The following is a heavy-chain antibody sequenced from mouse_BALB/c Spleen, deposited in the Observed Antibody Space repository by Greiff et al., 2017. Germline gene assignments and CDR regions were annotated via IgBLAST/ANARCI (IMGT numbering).Heavy chain of an antibody. CDR1: GFTFSSFG. CDR2: ISSGSSTI. Sequence: EVNLVESGGGLVQPGGSRKLSCAASGFTFSSFGMHWVRQAPEKGLEWVAYISSGSSTIYYADTVKGRFTISRDNPKNTLFLQMTSLRSEDTAMYYCARAPPYYYFDYWGQGTTLTVSS. J-gene: IGHJ2*01. V-gene: IGHV5-17*02. CDR3: ARAPPYYYFDY. D-gene: IGHD1-1*01.